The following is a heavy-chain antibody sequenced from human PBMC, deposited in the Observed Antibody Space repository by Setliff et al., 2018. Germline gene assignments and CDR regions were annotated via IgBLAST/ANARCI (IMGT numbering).Heavy chain of an antibody. CDR2: INVNSGDT. D-gene: IGHD3-22*01. CDR1: GYTFTGYY. Sequence: ASVKVSCKASGYTFTGYYIHGVRQAPGEGLEWMGCINVNSGDTNYAQKFQGRVIVTRDTSSSTAYMELRSLRPDDTAVYFCARGRIHDSSDYIGNWFDPWGQGTLVTVSS. J-gene: IGHJ5*02. V-gene: IGHV1-2*02. CDR3: ARGRIHDSSDYIGNWFDP.